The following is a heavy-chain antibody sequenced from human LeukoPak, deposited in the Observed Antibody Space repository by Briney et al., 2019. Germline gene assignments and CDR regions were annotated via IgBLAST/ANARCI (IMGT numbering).Heavy chain of an antibody. V-gene: IGHV3-48*02. Sequence: GGSLRLSCVASGFTLSSYSMNWVRQAPGKGLEWVSYICDTGSTIAYADSVKGRFTMSRDEAKNSLHLQMNSLRDEDTAVYYCTRRFDSWGQGGLVTVSS. J-gene: IGHJ4*02. CDR1: GFTLSSYS. CDR3: TRRFDS. CDR2: ICDTGSTI.